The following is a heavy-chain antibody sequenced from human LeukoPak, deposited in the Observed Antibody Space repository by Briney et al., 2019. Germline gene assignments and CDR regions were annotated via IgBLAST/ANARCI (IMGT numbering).Heavy chain of an antibody. Sequence: SQTLSLTCSVSGGSISSGGYYWSWIRQHPGKGLEWIGYINYSGSTYYNPSLKSRVSISVDTSKNQFSLKLSPVTAADTAVYYCARDGDSSGYSQPFDIWGQGTLVTVSS. CDR3: ARDGDSSGYSQPFDI. D-gene: IGHD3-22*01. V-gene: IGHV4-31*03. J-gene: IGHJ3*02. CDR1: GGSISSGGYY. CDR2: INYSGST.